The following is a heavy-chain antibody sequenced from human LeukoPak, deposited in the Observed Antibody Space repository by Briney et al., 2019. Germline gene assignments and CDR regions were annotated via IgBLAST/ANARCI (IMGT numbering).Heavy chain of an antibody. J-gene: IGHJ5*02. CDR3: AKDRGTPREFAP. D-gene: IGHD1-1*01. CDR1: GGSISAHY. V-gene: IGHV4-59*11. CDR2: IYYSGST. Sequence: SETLSLTCTVSGGSISAHYWSWIRQSPGKGLEGIGFIYYSGSTDYNPSLERRVSISVDTSQNQFSLKLRSVTAADTAVYYCAKDRGTPREFAPWGQGTLVTVSS.